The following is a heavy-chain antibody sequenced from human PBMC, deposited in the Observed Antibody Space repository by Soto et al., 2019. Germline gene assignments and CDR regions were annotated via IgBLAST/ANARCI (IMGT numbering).Heavy chain of an antibody. D-gene: IGHD3-10*01. V-gene: IGHV3-23*01. CDR1: GLTFGSRA. Sequence: GGSLRLSCVASGLTFGSRAMAWVRQAPGEGLQWVSTITDTGGDAKYADSVRGRFVISRDNSKKTLYLQMTSLTAEDSAMYYCARGSTDSYPGSRIFDFWGRGTLVTVSS. J-gene: IGHJ4*02. CDR2: ITDTGGDA. CDR3: ARGSTDSYPGSRIFDF.